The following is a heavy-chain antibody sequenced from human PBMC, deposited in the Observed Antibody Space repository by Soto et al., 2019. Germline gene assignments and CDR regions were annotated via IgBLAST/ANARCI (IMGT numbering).Heavy chain of an antibody. CDR1: GYDFTRYW. J-gene: IGHJ4*02. CDR2: VYPGDSISKYDSKT. Sequence: GESLKISCRGSGYDFTRYWIGWVRQMPGEGLEWVAIVYPGDSISKYDSKTRYSPSFQGQVTISVDKAISTAYLQWSSLKASDTAMYFCARPGREAYDSDDFYSYFYKWGQGTPVTVS. D-gene: IGHD3-22*01. V-gene: IGHV5-51*01. CDR3: ARPGREAYDSDDFYSYFYK.